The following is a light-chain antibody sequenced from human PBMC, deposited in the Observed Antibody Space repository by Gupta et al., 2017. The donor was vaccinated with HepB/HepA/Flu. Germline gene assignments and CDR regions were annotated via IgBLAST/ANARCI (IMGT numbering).Light chain of an antibody. CDR2: NNN. CDR3: AAWDDSLNGVA. Sequence: SVLPPPPSASVTPGQRVTISCSGSSSNIGSNAVNWYQQRPGAAPKLLIYNNNPRPSGVPERFSGSKSGTSASLAIRGLQAEDEADYYCAAWDDSLNGVAFGGGTKLTVL. CDR1: SSNIGSNA. J-gene: IGLJ2*01. V-gene: IGLV1-44*01.